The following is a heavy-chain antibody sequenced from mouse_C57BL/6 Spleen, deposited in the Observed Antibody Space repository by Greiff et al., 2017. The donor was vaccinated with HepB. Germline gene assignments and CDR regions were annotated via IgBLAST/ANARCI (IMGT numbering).Heavy chain of an antibody. D-gene: IGHD6-1*01. CDR3: ARRGLYYYAMDY. CDR2: IDPSDSET. J-gene: IGHJ4*01. CDR1: GYTFTSYW. V-gene: IGHV1-52*01. Sequence: VQLKQPGAELVRPGSSVKLSCKASGYTFTSYWMHWVKQRPIQGLEWIGNIDPSDSETHYNQKFKDKATLTVDKSSSTAYMQLSSLTSEDSAVYYCARRGLYYYAMDYWGQGTSVTVSS.